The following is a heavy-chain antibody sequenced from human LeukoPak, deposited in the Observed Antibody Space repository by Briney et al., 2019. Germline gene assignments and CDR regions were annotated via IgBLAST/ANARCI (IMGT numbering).Heavy chain of an antibody. CDR2: ISGSGGST. V-gene: IGHV3-23*01. CDR3: ARDSPYSGSPHSDAFDI. CDR1: GFTFSSYA. Sequence: GGSLRLSCAASGFTFSSYAMSWVRQAPGKGLEWVSAISGSGGSTYYADSVKGRFTISRDNSKNTLYLQMNSLRAEDTAVYYCARDSPYSGSPHSDAFDIWGQGTMVTVSS. D-gene: IGHD1-26*01. J-gene: IGHJ3*02.